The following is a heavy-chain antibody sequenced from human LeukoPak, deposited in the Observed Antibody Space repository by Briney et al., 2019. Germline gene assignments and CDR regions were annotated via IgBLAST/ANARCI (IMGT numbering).Heavy chain of an antibody. J-gene: IGHJ4*02. CDR1: GFTFSDYG. Sequence: GGSLRLSCAASGFTFSDYGMHWVRQAPDKGLEWVAVIANDGRDKKYADSVRGRFTISRDNSKNTVYLQMNSLRAEDTAVFYCVKDMKIKAAGYYFDYWGQGTLVTVSS. V-gene: IGHV3-30*18. CDR3: VKDMKIKAAGYYFDY. D-gene: IGHD6-13*01. CDR2: IANDGRDK.